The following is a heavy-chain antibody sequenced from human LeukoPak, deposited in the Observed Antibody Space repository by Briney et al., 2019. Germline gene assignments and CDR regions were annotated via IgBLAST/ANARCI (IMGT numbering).Heavy chain of an antibody. CDR3: ARGRSSSGWYPNPNFDY. CDR1: DGSFSGYY. V-gene: IGHV4-34*01. D-gene: IGHD6-19*01. J-gene: IGHJ4*02. Sequence: SETLSLTCAVYDGSFSGYYWSWIRQPPGKGPEWIGEINHSGRPNYNASLKSRVTTSEDTSKNQFSLKLSSVTAADTAVYYCARGRSSSGWYPNPNFDYWGQGTLVTVSS. CDR2: INHSGRP.